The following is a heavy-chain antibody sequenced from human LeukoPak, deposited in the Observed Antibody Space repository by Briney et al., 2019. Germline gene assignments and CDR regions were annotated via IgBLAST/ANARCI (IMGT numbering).Heavy chain of an antibody. Sequence: PSETLSLTCTVSGGSISSSSYYWGWIRQPPGKGLEWIGSIYYSGSTYYNPSLKSRVTISVDTSKNQFSLKLSSVTAADTAVYYCARERELAPKSELFFDYWGQGTLVTVSS. CDR1: GGSISSSSYY. CDR3: ARERELAPKSELFFDY. V-gene: IGHV4-39*07. J-gene: IGHJ4*02. CDR2: IYYSGST. D-gene: IGHD3-10*01.